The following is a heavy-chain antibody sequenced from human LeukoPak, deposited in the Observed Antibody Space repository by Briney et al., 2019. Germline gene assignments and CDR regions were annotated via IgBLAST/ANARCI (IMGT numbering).Heavy chain of an antibody. CDR2: IYYSGST. J-gene: IGHJ4*02. Sequence: SETLSLTCTVSGGSISSGGYYWSWIRQHPGKGLEWIGYIYYSGSTYYNPSLKSRVTISVDTSKSQFSLKLSSVTAADTAVYYCARDASRSGFFDYWGQGTLVTVSS. CDR3: ARDASRSGFFDY. CDR1: GGSISSGGYY. D-gene: IGHD3-22*01. V-gene: IGHV4-31*03.